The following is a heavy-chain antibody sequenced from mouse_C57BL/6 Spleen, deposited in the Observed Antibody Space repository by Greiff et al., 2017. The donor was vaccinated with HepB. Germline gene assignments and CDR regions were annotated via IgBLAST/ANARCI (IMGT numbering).Heavy chain of an antibody. J-gene: IGHJ4*01. CDR1: GYAFSSSW. V-gene: IGHV1-82*01. CDR3: ARYDYGSVAMDY. Sequence: VQLQQSGPELVKPGASVKISCKASGYAFSSSWMNWVKQRPGKGLEWIGRIYPGDGDTNYNGKFKGKATLTADKSSSTAYMQLSSLTSEDSAVYFCARYDYGSVAMDYWGQGTSVTVSS. CDR2: IYPGDGDT. D-gene: IGHD1-1*01.